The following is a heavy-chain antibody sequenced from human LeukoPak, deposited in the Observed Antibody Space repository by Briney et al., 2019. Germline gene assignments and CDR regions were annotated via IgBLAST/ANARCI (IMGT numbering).Heavy chain of an antibody. CDR1: GYTLTELS. CDR3: ATDHPSGSTMRGMDV. J-gene: IGHJ6*04. CDR2: FDPEDGET. V-gene: IGHV1-24*01. Sequence: ASVKVSCKVSGYTLTELSMHWVRQAPGKGLGWMGGFDPEDGETIYAQKFQGRVTMTEDTSTDTAYMELSSLRSEDTAVYYCATDHPSGSTMRGMDVWGKGTTVTVSS. D-gene: IGHD5-12*01.